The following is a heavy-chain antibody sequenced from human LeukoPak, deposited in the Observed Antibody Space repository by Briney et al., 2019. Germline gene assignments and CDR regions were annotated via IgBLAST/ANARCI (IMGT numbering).Heavy chain of an antibody. CDR3: ANPDSSGYYYNY. V-gene: IGHV3-23*01. J-gene: IGHJ4*02. D-gene: IGHD3-22*01. CDR2: ISGSGGST. CDR1: GFTFSSYA. Sequence: GSLRLSCAASGFTFSSYAMSWVRQAPGKGLEWVSAISGSGGSTYYADSVEGRFTISRDNSKNTLYLQMNSLRAEDTAVYYCANPDSSGYYYNYWGQGTLVTVSS.